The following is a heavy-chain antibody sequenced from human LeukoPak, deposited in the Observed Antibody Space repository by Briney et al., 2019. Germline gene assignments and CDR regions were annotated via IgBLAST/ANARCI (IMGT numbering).Heavy chain of an antibody. D-gene: IGHD2/OR15-2a*01. CDR3: ARPRAPVTRISSFDM. CDR2: INPNSGGT. V-gene: IGHV1-2*02. Sequence: ASVKVSCKAFGYTFTGYYMHWVRQAPGQGLEWMGWINPNSGGTNYAQKFQGRVTMTRDTSISTAYMELSSLRGDDTAVYYCARPRAPVTRISSFDMWGQGTMVTVSS. J-gene: IGHJ3*02. CDR1: GYTFTGYY.